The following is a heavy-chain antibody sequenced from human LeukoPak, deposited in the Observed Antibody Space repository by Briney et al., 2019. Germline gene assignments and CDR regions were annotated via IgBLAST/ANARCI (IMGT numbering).Heavy chain of an antibody. J-gene: IGHJ4*02. Sequence: PSETLSLTCTVSGASMRSTGFFWGWIRQAPGRGLERMATISYSRRTYYNPSLESRVMISADMSSNQFFLNLISVTAADTSLYYCARQETSMFGMESLATTRFDFWGQGILVTVSS. V-gene: IGHV4-39*01. CDR2: ISYSRRT. D-gene: IGHD3-10*02. CDR1: GASMRSTGFF. CDR3: ARQETSMFGMESLATTRFDF.